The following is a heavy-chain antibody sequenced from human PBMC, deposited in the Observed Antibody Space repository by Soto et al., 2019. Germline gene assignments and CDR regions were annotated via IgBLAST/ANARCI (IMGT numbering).Heavy chain of an antibody. CDR2: IIPIFGTA. J-gene: IGHJ5*02. D-gene: IGHD6-13*01. CDR1: GGTFSSYA. CDR3: ERVKRAAGKINWLDP. V-gene: IGHV1-69*13. Sequence: SVKVSCKASGGTFSSYAISWVRQAPGQGLEWMGGIIPIFGTANYAQKFQGRVTITADESTSTAYMELSSLRSEDTAVYYCERVKRAAGKINWLDPWGQGTLVTVYS.